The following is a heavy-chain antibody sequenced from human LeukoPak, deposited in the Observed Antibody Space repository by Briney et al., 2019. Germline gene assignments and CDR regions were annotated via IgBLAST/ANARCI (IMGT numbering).Heavy chain of an antibody. D-gene: IGHD5-18*01. CDR2: IDPSDSET. CDR3: ARQTAMGRSGDY. J-gene: IGHJ4*02. V-gene: IGHV5-51*01. CDR1: GYSFTSYW. Sequence: GESLKISCKASGYSFTSYWIGWVRQMPGKGLEWMGIIDPSDSETRYTPSFQGQVTISVDKSLTTAYLQWNSLKASDTAMYYCARQTAMGRSGDYWGQGALVTVSS.